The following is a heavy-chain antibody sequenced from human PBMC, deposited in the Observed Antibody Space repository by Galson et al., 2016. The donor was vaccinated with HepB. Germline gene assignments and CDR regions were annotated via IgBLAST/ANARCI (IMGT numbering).Heavy chain of an antibody. Sequence: SLRLSCAASDFTFSGRWMHWVRQVPGKGLVWVSYINADGTSPTYADSVKGRFPISRDNAKNTVHLQMNSLRAEDTAIYSCTRDDSYGLDVWGQGTTVTVSS. CDR2: INADGTSP. V-gene: IGHV3-74*01. CDR1: DFTFSGRW. CDR3: TRDDSYGLDV. D-gene: IGHD2-21*02. J-gene: IGHJ6*02.